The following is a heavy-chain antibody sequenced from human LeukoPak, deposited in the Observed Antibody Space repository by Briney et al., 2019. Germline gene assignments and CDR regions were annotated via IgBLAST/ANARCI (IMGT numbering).Heavy chain of an antibody. Sequence: SETLSLTCTVSGGSISSGGYYWSWIRQHPGKGLEGIGYIYYSGSTYYNPYLKSRVTISVDTSKNQFSLKLSSVTAADTAVYYCARVPKSLGITIFGVAFDYWGQGTLVTVSS. J-gene: IGHJ4*02. D-gene: IGHD3-3*01. CDR3: ARVPKSLGITIFGVAFDY. CDR1: GGSISSGGYY. V-gene: IGHV4-31*03. CDR2: IYYSGST.